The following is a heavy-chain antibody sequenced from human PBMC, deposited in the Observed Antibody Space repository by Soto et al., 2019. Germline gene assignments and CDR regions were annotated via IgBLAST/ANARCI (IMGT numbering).Heavy chain of an antibody. CDR2: TYYRSKWYN. CDR3: ARSVGYSSSWYVRSYYYYYMDV. J-gene: IGHJ6*03. V-gene: IGHV6-1*01. CDR1: GDSVSSNSAA. Sequence: SQTLSLTCAISGDSVSSNSAAWNWIRQSPSRGLEWLGRTYYRSKWYNDYAVSVKSRITINPDTSKNQFSLQLNSVTPEDTAVYYCARSVGYSSSWYVRSYYYYYMDVWGKGTTVTFSS. D-gene: IGHD6-13*01.